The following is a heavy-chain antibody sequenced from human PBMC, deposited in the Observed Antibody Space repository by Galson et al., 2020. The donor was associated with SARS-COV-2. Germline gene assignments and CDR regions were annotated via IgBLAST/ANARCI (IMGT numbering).Heavy chain of an antibody. Sequence: SETLSLTCIVSGDSISSGSYYWSWVRQPAGKGLEWIGRIHTSGSTDYNPSLRSRVSISLDTSKNHFSLTLSSVTAADTAVYYCAKGPVAGTGCWCPGTLVTVSS. CDR2: IHTSGST. CDR3: AKGPVAGTGC. D-gene: IGHD6-19*01. CDR1: GDSISSGSYY. J-gene: IGHJ4*02. V-gene: IGHV4-61*02.